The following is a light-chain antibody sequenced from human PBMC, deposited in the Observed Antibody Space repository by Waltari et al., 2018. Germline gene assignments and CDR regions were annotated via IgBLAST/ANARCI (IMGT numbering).Light chain of an antibody. CDR1: QSVLYSSNHKNY. CDR3: QQDYSTPWT. J-gene: IGKJ1*01. Sequence: DIVMTQSPDSLAVSLGERATINCKSSQSVLYSSNHKNYLAWYQQKPGQPPKLLIYWASTRASGVPDRVSGSGSGTDFTLTISSLQAEDVAVYYCQQDYSTPWTFGQGTKVEIK. V-gene: IGKV4-1*01. CDR2: WAS.